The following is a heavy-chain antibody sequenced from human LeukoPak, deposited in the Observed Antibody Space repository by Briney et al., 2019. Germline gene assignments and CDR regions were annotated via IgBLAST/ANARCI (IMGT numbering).Heavy chain of an antibody. V-gene: IGHV4-59*01. CDR1: GGSSSSYY. CDR2: IYYSGST. Sequence: NPSETLSLTCTVSGGSSSSYYWSWIRQPPGKGLEWIGDIYYSGSTNYNPSLKSRVTISVDTSKNQFSLKLSSVTAADTAVYYCARGARGYYYYYYIDVWGKGTTVTVSS. D-gene: IGHD3-10*01. CDR3: ARGARGYYYYYYIDV. J-gene: IGHJ6*03.